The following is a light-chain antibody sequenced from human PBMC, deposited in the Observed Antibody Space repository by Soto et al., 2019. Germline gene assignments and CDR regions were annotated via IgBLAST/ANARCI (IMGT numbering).Light chain of an antibody. CDR1: PSVSSSY. CDR3: QQYGDSPRT. CDR2: GAS. V-gene: IGKV3-20*01. Sequence: IVLTQSPGPPSFSPGERATPSCRASPSVSSSYLAWYPQKTGPAPRLLIYGASSRATGIPDRFSGSGSGTDFTLTISRLEPEDFAVYYCQQYGDSPRTFGQGTKVDIK. J-gene: IGKJ1*01.